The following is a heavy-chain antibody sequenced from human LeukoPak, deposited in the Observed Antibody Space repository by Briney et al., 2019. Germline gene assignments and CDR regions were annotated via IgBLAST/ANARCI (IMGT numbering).Heavy chain of an antibody. CDR1: GFALPPSGGC. D-gene: IGHD3-22*01. V-gene: IGHV2-70*17. Sequence: SGRALAKPTETLTLTCNFSGFALPPSGGCVAWVRQPPGKALERLARIYWDDDKFSHPALQTRLPIPQDTSENQVVLTMANVTPADRGTYYFARTNYFDSSFWLAPGEQGTLVTVSS. J-gene: IGHJ5*02. CDR3: ARTNYFDSSFWLAP. CDR2: IYWDDDK.